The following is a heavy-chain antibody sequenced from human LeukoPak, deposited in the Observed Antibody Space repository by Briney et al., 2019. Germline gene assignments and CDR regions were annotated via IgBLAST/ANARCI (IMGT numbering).Heavy chain of an antibody. CDR3: ARAILPSIAARPGYYYGMDV. CDR1: GYTFTGYY. D-gene: IGHD6-6*01. Sequence: ASVKVSCKASGYTFTGYYMHWVRQAPGQGLEWMGWINPNSGGTNYAQKFQGRVTMTRDTSISTAYMELSRLRSDDTAVYYCARAILPSIAARPGYYYGMDVWGQGTMVTVSS. V-gene: IGHV1-2*02. CDR2: INPNSGGT. J-gene: IGHJ6*02.